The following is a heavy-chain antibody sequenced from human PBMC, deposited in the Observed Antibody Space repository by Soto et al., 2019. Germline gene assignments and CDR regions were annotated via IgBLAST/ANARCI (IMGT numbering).Heavy chain of an antibody. CDR2: ISGSGGST. CDR3: AKGSHRDYYGSGSYLDV. Sequence: GGSLRLSCAASGFTFSSYAMSWVRQAPGKGLEWVSAISGSGGSTYYADSVKGRFTISRDNSKNTLYLQMNSLRAEDTAVYYCAKGSHRDYYGSGSYLDVWGQGTTVTVSS. D-gene: IGHD3-10*01. J-gene: IGHJ6*02. CDR1: GFTFSSYA. V-gene: IGHV3-23*01.